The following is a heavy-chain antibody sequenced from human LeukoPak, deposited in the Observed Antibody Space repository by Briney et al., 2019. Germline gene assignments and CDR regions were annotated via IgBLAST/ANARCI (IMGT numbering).Heavy chain of an antibody. V-gene: IGHV1-2*02. D-gene: IGHD3-9*01. J-gene: IGHJ4*02. CDR1: GYTFTGYY. CDR3: AREGGVRYFDWLPTNFDY. CDR2: INPNSGGT. Sequence: ASVKVSCKASGYTFTGYYMHWVRQAPGQGLEWMGWINPNSGGTNYAQKFQGRVTMTWDTSISTAYMELSSLRSEDTAVYYCAREGGVRYFDWLPTNFDYWGQGTLVTVSS.